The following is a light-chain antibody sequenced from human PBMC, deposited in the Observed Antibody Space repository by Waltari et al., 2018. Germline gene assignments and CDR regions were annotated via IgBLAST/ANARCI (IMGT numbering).Light chain of an antibody. J-gene: IGLJ2*01. V-gene: IGLV2-14*03. CDR2: DVS. CDR1: ISDVGGYNY. Sequence: QSALTQPASVSGSPGQSITISCTGTISDVGGYNYASWYQQHPGKAPKLMIYDVSNRPSGVSNRFSGAKSGNTASLTISGLQAEDEADYYCSSYTSSSTVVFGGGTKLTVL. CDR3: SSYTSSSTVV.